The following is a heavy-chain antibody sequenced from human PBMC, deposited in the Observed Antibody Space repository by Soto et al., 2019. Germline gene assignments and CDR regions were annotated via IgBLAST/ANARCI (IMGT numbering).Heavy chain of an antibody. CDR3: ASGVAAVGDSQSFDH. Sequence: SETLSLTCTVSGGSISSGGYYWSWIRQHPGKGLEWIGYIHYTGSTYYNPSLKSRISISVDTSKTQLSLKLRSVTAADTAVYYCASGVAAVGDSQSFDHSVPGTL. D-gene: IGHD2-15*01. J-gene: IGHJ5*02. CDR1: GGSISSGGYY. CDR2: IHYTGST. V-gene: IGHV4-31*03.